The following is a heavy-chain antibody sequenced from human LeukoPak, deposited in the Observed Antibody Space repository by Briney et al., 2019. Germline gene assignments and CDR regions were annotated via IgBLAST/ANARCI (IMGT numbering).Heavy chain of an antibody. CDR1: GGTFSSYA. D-gene: IGHD4-17*01. V-gene: IGHV1-69*04. CDR2: IIPILGIA. J-gene: IGHJ4*02. CDR3: ARDQDYGDLFDY. Sequence: SVKVSCKASGGTFSSYAISWVRQAPGQGLEWMGRIIPILGIANYAQKFQGGVTITADKSTSTAYMELSSLRSEDTAVYYCARDQDYGDLFDYWGQGTLVTVSS.